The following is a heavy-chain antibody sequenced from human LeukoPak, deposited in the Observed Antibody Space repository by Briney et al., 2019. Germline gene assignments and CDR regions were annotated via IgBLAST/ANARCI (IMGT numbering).Heavy chain of an antibody. J-gene: IGHJ3*02. CDR1: GASVSASGYF. D-gene: IGHD4/OR15-4a*01. Sequence: PSETLSLTCTVSGASVSASGYFWGWLRQPPGQGLEWIGTLHYSGNSYYNPSLKSRVTISVDTSKNQFSLKLNSVTSADTAVYYCARDWDGAFDFNTFDIWGQGTMVTVSS. V-gene: IGHV4-39*07. CDR3: ARDWDGAFDFNTFDI. CDR2: LHYSGNS.